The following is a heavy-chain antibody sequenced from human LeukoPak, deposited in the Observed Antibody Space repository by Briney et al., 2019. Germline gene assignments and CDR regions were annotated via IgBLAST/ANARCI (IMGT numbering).Heavy chain of an antibody. D-gene: IGHD3-16*01. CDR3: ARADPGMGEFDY. Sequence: PVKVSCKASGGTFSSYAISWVRQAPGQGLEWMGRIIPILGIANYAQKFQGRVTITADKSTSTAYMELSSLRSEDTAVYYCARADPGMGEFDYWGQGTLVTVSS. CDR1: GGTFSSYA. CDR2: IIPILGIA. V-gene: IGHV1-69*04. J-gene: IGHJ4*02.